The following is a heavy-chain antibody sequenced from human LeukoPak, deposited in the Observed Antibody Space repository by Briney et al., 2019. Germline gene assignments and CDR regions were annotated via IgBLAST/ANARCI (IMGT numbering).Heavy chain of an antibody. CDR3: ASEGKRRHFDY. V-gene: IGHV3-66*01. D-gene: IGHD6-25*01. Sequence: GGSLRLSCAASGFTVSSNYMSWVRQAPGKGLEWVSVIYSGGSTYYADSVKGRFTISRDNSKNTLYLQMNSLRAEDTAVYYCASEGKRRHFDYWGQGTLATVSS. CDR2: IYSGGST. CDR1: GFTVSSNY. J-gene: IGHJ4*02.